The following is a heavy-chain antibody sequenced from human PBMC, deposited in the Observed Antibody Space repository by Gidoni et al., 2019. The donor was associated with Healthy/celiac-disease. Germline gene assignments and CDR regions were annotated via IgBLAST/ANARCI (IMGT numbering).Heavy chain of an antibody. D-gene: IGHD2-2*02. Sequence: EVQLLESGGGLVQPGGSLRLSFAASGFTFSSYAMSWVRQAPGKGLEWVSAISGSGGSTYYADNSKNTLYLQMNSLRAEDTAVYYCAKAGYCSSTSCYSSHYYFDYWGQGTLVTVSS. J-gene: IGHJ4*02. CDR1: GFTFSSYA. CDR3: AKAGYCSSTSCYSSHYYFDY. CDR2: ISGSGGST. V-gene: IGHV3-23*01.